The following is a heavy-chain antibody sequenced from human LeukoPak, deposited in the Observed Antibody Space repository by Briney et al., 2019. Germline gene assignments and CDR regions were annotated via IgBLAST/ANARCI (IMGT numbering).Heavy chain of an antibody. CDR2: IYYSGST. Sequence: SETLSLTCTVSGGSLSSSSYYWGWIRQPPGKGLEWIGSIYYSGSTYYNPSLKSRVTISVDTSKNQFSLKLSSVTAADTAVYYCARGGVIAAAGTYYHYYYMDVWGKGTTVTISS. J-gene: IGHJ6*03. CDR3: ARGGVIAAAGTYYHYYYMDV. CDR1: GGSLSSSSYY. V-gene: IGHV4-39*01. D-gene: IGHD6-13*01.